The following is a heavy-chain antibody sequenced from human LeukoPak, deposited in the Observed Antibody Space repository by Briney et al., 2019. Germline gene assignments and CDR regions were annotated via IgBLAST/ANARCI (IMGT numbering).Heavy chain of an antibody. D-gene: IGHD6-19*01. CDR2: IYYSGST. CDR3: ARGTLYSGWSYYFDS. J-gene: IGHJ4*02. V-gene: IGHV4-39*07. Sequence: SETLSLTCTVSGGSISSSSYYWGWIRQPPGKGLEWIGSIYYSGSTYYNPSLKSRVTISVDNSNNKFSLRLGSVTAADTALYYCARGTLYSGWSYYFDSWGQGTLVTVSS. CDR1: GGSISSSSYY.